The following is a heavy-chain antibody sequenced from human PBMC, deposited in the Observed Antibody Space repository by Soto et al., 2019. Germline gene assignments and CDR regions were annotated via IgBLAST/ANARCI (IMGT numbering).Heavy chain of an antibody. CDR3: ARDGWDSTYYYYYYMDV. V-gene: IGHV1-3*01. J-gene: IGHJ6*03. CDR2: INAGNGNT. Sequence: ASVKVSCKASGYTFPSYAMHWVRQAPGQRLEWMGWINAGNGNTKYSQKFQGRVTITRDTSASTAYMELSSLRSEDTAVYYCARDGWDSTYYYYYYMDVWGKGTTVTVSS. CDR1: GYTFPSYA. D-gene: IGHD6-19*01.